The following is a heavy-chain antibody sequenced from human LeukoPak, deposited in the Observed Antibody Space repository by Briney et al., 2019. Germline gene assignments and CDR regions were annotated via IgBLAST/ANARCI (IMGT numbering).Heavy chain of an antibody. CDR1: GGTFSSYA. V-gene: IGHV1-69*04. J-gene: IGHJ4*02. CDR2: IIPILGIA. D-gene: IGHD3-22*01. CDR3: ARDPRTYYYDSSGARFDY. Sequence: ASVKVSCKASGGTFSSYAISWVRQAPGQGLEWMGRIIPILGIANYAQKFQGRVTITADKSTSTAYMELSSLRSEDTAVYYCARDPRTYYYDSSGARFDYWGQGTLVTVSS.